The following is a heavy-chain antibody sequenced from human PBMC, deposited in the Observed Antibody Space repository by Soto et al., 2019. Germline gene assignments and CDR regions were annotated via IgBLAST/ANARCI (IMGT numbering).Heavy chain of an antibody. CDR2: IYWDDDK. V-gene: IGHV2-5*02. CDR3: AHYDDIAAAGTSGYYYYYMDV. D-gene: IGHD6-13*01. CDR1: GFSLSTSGVG. Sequence: QITLKESGPTLVKPTQTLTLTCTFSGFSLSTSGVGVGWIRQPPGKALEWLALIYWDDDKRYSPSLKSRLTIPNDTSKNQVVLTMTNMDPVDTATYYCAHYDDIAAAGTSGYYYYYMDVWGKGTTVTVSS. J-gene: IGHJ6*03.